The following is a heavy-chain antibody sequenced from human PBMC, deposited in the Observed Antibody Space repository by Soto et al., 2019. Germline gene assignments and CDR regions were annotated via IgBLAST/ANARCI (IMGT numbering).Heavy chain of an antibody. CDR3: TRVKYSSPSLSFDY. J-gene: IGHJ4*02. D-gene: IGHD6-6*01. CDR2: IRSKAYGGTT. CDR1: GFTFGDYA. Sequence: GGSLRLSCTASGFTFGDYAMSWVRQAPGKGLEWVGFIRSKAYGGTTEYAASVKGRFTISRDDSKSIAYLQMNSLKTEDTAVYYCTRVKYSSPSLSFDYWGQGTLVTVSS. V-gene: IGHV3-49*04.